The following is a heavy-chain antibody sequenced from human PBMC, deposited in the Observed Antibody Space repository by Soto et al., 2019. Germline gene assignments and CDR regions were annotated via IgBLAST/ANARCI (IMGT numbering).Heavy chain of an antibody. CDR2: IYWDDDK. V-gene: IGHV2-5*02. CDR3: AHVYGGYDNFDY. J-gene: IGHJ4*02. CDR1: GFSLSTSGVG. Sequence: QITLKESGPTLVKPTQTLTLTCTFSGFSLSTSGVGVGWIRQPPGKALEWLALIYWDDDKRYSPSLKSRLTISKDTSKNQVVLTMTNMDPVDTATYYCAHVYGGYDNFDYWGQGTLVTVSS. D-gene: IGHD5-12*01.